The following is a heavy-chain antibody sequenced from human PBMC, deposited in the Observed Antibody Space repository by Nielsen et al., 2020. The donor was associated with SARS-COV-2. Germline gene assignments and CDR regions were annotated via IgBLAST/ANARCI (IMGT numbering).Heavy chain of an antibody. CDR1: GFTFSSYG. CDR3: TKEGNGMDV. V-gene: IGHV3-30*18. CDR2: ISYDGSNK. Sequence: GESLKLSCAASGFTFSSYGMHWVRQAPGKGLEWVAVISYDGSNKYYADSVKGRFTISRDNSKNTLYLQMNSLRAEDTAVYYCTKEGNGMDVWGQGTPVTVSS. J-gene: IGHJ6*02.